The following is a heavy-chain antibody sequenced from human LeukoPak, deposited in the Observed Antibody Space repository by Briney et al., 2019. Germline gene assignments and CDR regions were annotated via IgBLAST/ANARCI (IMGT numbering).Heavy chain of an antibody. J-gene: IGHJ4*02. CDR1: GFTFSSYW. D-gene: IGHD6-19*01. V-gene: IGHV3-23*01. CDR2: ISGSGGST. Sequence: GGSLRLSCAASGFTFSSYWMNWVRQAPGKGLEWVSAISGSGGSTYYADSVKGRFTISRDNSKNTLYLQMNSLRAEDTAVYYCAKAEQWLAYFDYWGQGTLVTVSS. CDR3: AKAEQWLAYFDY.